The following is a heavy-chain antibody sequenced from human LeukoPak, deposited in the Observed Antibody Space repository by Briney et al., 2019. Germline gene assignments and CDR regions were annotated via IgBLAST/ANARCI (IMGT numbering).Heavy chain of an antibody. Sequence: ASVKVSCKASGYTFTSYGISWVRQAPGQGLEWMGWISLYNGNTNYAQILQGRVTMTTDTSTSTAYMALRSQRSDDTAVYYCARACTPYYYGRPWGQGTLVTVSS. J-gene: IGHJ4*02. V-gene: IGHV1-18*01. D-gene: IGHD3-10*01. CDR1: GYTFTSYG. CDR3: ARACTPYYYGRP. CDR2: ISLYNGNT.